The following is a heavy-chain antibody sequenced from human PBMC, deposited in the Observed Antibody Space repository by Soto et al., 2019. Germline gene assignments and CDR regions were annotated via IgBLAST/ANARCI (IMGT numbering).Heavy chain of an antibody. D-gene: IGHD2-15*01. CDR1: GGSISSYF. CDR2: ISDSGST. Sequence: ETLSLTCNVSGGSISSYFWSWIRQPPGKGLEWIGYISDSGSTNYNPSLKSRVTISADTSKSQFSLKLSSVTAADTAVYYCATNRACSPTVCIGVLDYWGQGTLVTVSS. V-gene: IGHV4-59*01. J-gene: IGHJ4*02. CDR3: ATNRACSPTVCIGVLDY.